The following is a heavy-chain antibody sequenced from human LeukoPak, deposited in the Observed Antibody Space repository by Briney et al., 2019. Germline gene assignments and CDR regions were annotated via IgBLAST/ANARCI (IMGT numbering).Heavy chain of an antibody. CDR2: INHSGST. CDR1: GGSFSGYY. D-gene: IGHD5-18*01. CDR3: ARGQLGAFDI. Sequence: SETLSLTCAVYGGSFSGYYWSWIRQPPGKGLEWIGEINHSGSTNYNPSLKSRVTISIDTSKSQFSLKLNSVTAADAAVYYCARGQLGAFDIWGQGTMVTVSS. V-gene: IGHV4-34*01. J-gene: IGHJ3*02.